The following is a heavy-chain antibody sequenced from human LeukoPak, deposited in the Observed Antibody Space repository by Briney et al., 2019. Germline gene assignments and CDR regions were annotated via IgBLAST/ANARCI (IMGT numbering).Heavy chain of an antibody. D-gene: IGHD5-12*01. Sequence: SVKVSCKASGGTFSSYAISWVRQAPGQGLEWMGGIIPIFGTANYAQKFQGRVTITADESTSTAYMELSGLRSEDTAVYYCARGLHSGYDWGVDYWGQGTLVTVSS. CDR2: IIPIFGTA. CDR3: ARGLHSGYDWGVDY. J-gene: IGHJ4*02. CDR1: GGTFSSYA. V-gene: IGHV1-69*13.